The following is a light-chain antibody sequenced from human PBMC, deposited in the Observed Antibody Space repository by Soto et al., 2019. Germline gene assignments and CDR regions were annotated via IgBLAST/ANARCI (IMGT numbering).Light chain of an antibody. Sequence: QSALTQPASVSGSPGQSITISCAGTSSDDGGYNYVSWYQQHPDKAPKLMIYEVINRPSGVSNRFSGSKSGNTASLTISGLQAEAEADYYCTSYTNSGTWVFGGGTKLTVL. J-gene: IGLJ3*02. CDR2: EVI. V-gene: IGLV2-14*01. CDR3: TSYTNSGTWV. CDR1: SSDDGGYNY.